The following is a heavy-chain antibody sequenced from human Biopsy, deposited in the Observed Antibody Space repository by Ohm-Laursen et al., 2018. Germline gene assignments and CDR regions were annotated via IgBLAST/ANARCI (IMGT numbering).Heavy chain of an antibody. CDR2: IYGGGSPV. Sequence: SLRLSCTASGFTFSGFSMNWVRQAPGKGTERISYIYGGGSPVSYADSVKGRFTISRDNAQNSLYLHMNSLRAEDTAVYYCARLNSGTYDASDLWGQGTMVIVSS. J-gene: IGHJ3*01. V-gene: IGHV3-48*04. D-gene: IGHD1-26*01. CDR3: ARLNSGTYDASDL. CDR1: GFTFSGFS.